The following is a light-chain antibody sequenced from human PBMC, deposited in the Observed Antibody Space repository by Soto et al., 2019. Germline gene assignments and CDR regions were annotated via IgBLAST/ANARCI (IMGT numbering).Light chain of an antibody. V-gene: IGKV3-20*01. Sequence: EIVWTQSQGTLSLAPGERATLSCRASQRVSSNYLAWYQQKPGQSPRLLIYGTSSRVTGIADRFSGSRSVTDFTLTISRLEPEDFAVYYCQQYGSTPPITFVQGTRLEIK. CDR2: GTS. CDR3: QQYGSTPPIT. J-gene: IGKJ5*01. CDR1: QRVSSNY.